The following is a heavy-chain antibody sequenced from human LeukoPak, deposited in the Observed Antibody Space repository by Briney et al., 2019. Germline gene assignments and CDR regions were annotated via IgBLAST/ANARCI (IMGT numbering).Heavy chain of an antibody. D-gene: IGHD3-3*01. Sequence: SETLSLTCTVSGGSISSYYWSWIRQPAGKGLEGIGRIYTSGSTNYNPSLKSRVTMSVDTSKNQFSLKLSSVTAADTAVYCCAREYYDFWSGSLGYFEYWGQGTLVTVSS. CDR1: GGSISSYY. J-gene: IGHJ4*02. CDR3: AREYYDFWSGSLGYFEY. CDR2: IYTSGST. V-gene: IGHV4-4*07.